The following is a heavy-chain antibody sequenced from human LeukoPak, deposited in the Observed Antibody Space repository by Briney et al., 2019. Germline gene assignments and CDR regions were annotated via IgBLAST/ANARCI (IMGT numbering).Heavy chain of an antibody. CDR2: INHSGST. CDR1: GGSFSGYY. Sequence: SETLSLTCAVYGGSFSGYYWSWIRQPPGKGLEWIGEINHSGSTNYNPSLKSRVTISVDTSKNQFSLKLSSVTAADTAVYYCARRLDDFWSGYPPYYFDYWGQGTLVTVSS. CDR3: ARRLDDFWSGYPPYYFDY. D-gene: IGHD3-3*01. J-gene: IGHJ4*02. V-gene: IGHV4-34*01.